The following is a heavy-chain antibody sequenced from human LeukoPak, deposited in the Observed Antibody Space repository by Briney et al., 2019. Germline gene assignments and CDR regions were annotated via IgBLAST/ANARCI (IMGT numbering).Heavy chain of an antibody. V-gene: IGHV3-30*04. CDR1: GFTFSSYA. D-gene: IGHD6-6*01. CDR2: ISYDGSNK. Sequence: GGSLRLSCAASGFTFSSYAMHWVRQAPGKGLEWVAVISYDGSNKYYADSVKGRFTISRDNSTNTLYLQMNSLRAEDTAVYYCARSFSSSLYYLDYWGQGIPVTVSS. CDR3: ARSFSSSLYYLDY. J-gene: IGHJ4*02.